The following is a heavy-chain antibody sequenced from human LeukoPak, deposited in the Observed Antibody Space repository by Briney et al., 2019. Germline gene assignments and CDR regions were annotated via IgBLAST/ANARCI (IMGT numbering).Heavy chain of an antibody. CDR2: IIPIFGTA. CDR3: ARGPVITMVRGVKYYYYYGMDV. J-gene: IGHJ6*04. Sequence: SVKVSCKASGGTFSSYAISWVRKAPGQGLEWMGGIIPIFGTANYAQKFQGRVTITADESTSTAYMELSSLRSEGTAVYYCARGPVITMVRGVKYYYYYGMDVWGKGTTVTVSS. CDR1: GGTFSSYA. V-gene: IGHV1-69*01. D-gene: IGHD3-10*01.